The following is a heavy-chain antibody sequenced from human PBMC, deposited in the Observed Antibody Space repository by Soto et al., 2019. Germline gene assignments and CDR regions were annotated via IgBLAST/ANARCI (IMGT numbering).Heavy chain of an antibody. CDR3: AREDGTPLT. Sequence: QVQLVESGGGVVQPGRSLRLSCAASGFTFSSYGMHWVRQAPGKGLEWVAVIWYDGSNKYYADSVKGRFTISRDDSKNTLYLQMNSLRAEDTAVYYCAREDGTPLTWGQGTLVTVSS. CDR1: GFTFSSYG. D-gene: IGHD1-7*01. V-gene: IGHV3-33*01. J-gene: IGHJ4*02. CDR2: IWYDGSNK.